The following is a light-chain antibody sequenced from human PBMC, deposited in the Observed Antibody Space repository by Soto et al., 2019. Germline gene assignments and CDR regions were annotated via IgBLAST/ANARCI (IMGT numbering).Light chain of an antibody. CDR2: WAS. J-gene: IGKJ2*01. CDR3: QQYYSAPYT. V-gene: IGKV4-1*01. CDR1: QSVLSSSNNKNY. Sequence: DIVMTQSPDSLAVSLGERATINCKSSQSVLSSSNNKNYLAWYQQKAGQPPKLLIYWASTRESGVPDRLSGSGSGTDFTLTISSLQAEDVAVYYCQQYYSAPYTFGQGTKLEIK.